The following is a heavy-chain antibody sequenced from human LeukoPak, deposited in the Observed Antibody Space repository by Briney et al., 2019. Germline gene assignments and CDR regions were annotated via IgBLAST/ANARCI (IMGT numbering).Heavy chain of an antibody. J-gene: IGHJ4*02. CDR3: ARLKYCTNGVCYAGFDY. V-gene: IGHV1-3*01. CDR1: GYTFTSYA. CDR2: INAGNGNT. D-gene: IGHD2-8*01. Sequence: ASVKVPCKASGYTFTSYAMHWVRQAPGQRLEWMGWINAGNGNTEYSQKFQGRVTITRDTSADTAYMELSSLRSEDTAVYYCARLKYCTNGVCYAGFDYWGQGTLVTVSS.